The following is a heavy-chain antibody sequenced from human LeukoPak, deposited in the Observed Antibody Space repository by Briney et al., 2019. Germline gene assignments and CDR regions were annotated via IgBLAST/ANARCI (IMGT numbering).Heavy chain of an antibody. CDR3: ARVSGSYSYYYYYMDV. J-gene: IGHJ6*03. V-gene: IGHV4-39*01. Sequence: PSETLSLTCTVSGGSISSSSYYWGWIRQPPGKGLEWIGSIYYSGSTYYNPSLKSRVTISVDTSKNQFSLKLSSVTAADTAVYYCARVSGSYSYYYYYMDVWGKGTTVTVSS. CDR1: GGSISSSSYY. CDR2: IYYSGST. D-gene: IGHD1-26*01.